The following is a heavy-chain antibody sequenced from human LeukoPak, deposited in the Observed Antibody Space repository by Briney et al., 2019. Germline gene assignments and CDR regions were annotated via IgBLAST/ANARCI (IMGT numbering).Heavy chain of an antibody. Sequence: GASVKVSCKASGDTFTNYDINWVRQATGRGLEWMGWMNPNSGNTNYAQKFQGRVTMTRNTSISTAYMELSSLRSEDSAVYYCARNGQQVRYFQHWGQGTLVTVSS. J-gene: IGHJ1*01. CDR2: MNPNSGNT. CDR1: GDTFTNYD. CDR3: ARNGQQVRYFQH. D-gene: IGHD6-13*01. V-gene: IGHV1-8*01.